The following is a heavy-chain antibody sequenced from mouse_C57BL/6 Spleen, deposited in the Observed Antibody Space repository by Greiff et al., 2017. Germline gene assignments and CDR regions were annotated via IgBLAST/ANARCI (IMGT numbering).Heavy chain of an antibody. CDR2: ISSGGDYI. D-gene: IGHD1-1*01. V-gene: IGHV5-9-1*02. Sequence: EVKLVESGEGLVKPGGSLKLSCAASGFTFSSYAMSWVRQTPEKRLEWVAYISSGGDYIYYADTVKGRFTISRDNARHTLYLQMSSLKSEDTAMYYCTRVGITTVLARYCDVWGTGTTVTVSS. CDR1: GFTFSSYA. J-gene: IGHJ1*03. CDR3: TRVGITTVLARYCDV.